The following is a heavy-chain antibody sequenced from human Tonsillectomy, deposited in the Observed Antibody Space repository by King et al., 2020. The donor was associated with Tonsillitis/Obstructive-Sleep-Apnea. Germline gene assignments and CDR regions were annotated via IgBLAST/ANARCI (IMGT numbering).Heavy chain of an antibody. CDR3: ARRYCSSTSCYQTWFDP. D-gene: IGHD2-2*01. J-gene: IGHJ5*02. V-gene: IGHV3-11*05. CDR2: ISSSCSYT. Sequence: VQLVESGGGLVKPGGSLRLSCAASGFTFNDYYMSWIRQAPGKGLEWVSYISSSCSYTNYADSVKGRFTISRDNAKNSLFLQMDSLRAEDTAVYYCARRYCSSTSCYQTWFDPWGQGTLVTVSS. CDR1: GFTFNDYY.